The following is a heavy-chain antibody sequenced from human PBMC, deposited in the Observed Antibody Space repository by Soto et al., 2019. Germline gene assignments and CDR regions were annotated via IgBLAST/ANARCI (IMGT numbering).Heavy chain of an antibody. J-gene: IGHJ4*02. CDR3: ARGYYDILTGYSPVDY. CDR2: IYYSGST. CDR1: GGSISSYY. V-gene: IGHV4-59*08. D-gene: IGHD3-9*01. Sequence: PSETLSLTCTVSGGSISSYYWSWIRQPPGKGLEWIGYIYYSGSTNYNPSLKSRVTISVDTSKNQFSLKLSSVTAADTAVYYCARGYYDILTGYSPVDYWGQGTLVTVSS.